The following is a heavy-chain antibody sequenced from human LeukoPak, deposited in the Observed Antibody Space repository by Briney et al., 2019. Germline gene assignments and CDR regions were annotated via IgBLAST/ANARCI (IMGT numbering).Heavy chain of an antibody. V-gene: IGHV1-2*02. D-gene: IGHD1-26*01. CDR2: INPNSGGT. J-gene: IGHJ4*02. CDR1: GYTFTGYY. Sequence: ASVKVSCKASGYTFTGYYMHWVRQAPGQGLEWMGWINPNSGGTNYAQKFQGRVTMTRDTSISTTYMELSRLRSDDTAVYYCARVMWDGDYFDYWGQGTLVTVSS. CDR3: ARVMWDGDYFDY.